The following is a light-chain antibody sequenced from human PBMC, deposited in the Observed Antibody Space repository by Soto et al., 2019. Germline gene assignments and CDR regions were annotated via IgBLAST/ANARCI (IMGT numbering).Light chain of an antibody. CDR2: DAS. CDR3: QQYGSSRGT. Sequence: EIVLTQSPATLSLSPGERATLSCRASQSVSSYLAWYQQKPGQAPRLLIYDASNRATGIPARFSGSGSGTDFTLTISRLEPGDFAVYYCQQYGSSRGTFGQGTKVDIK. CDR1: QSVSSY. V-gene: IGKV3-11*01. J-gene: IGKJ1*01.